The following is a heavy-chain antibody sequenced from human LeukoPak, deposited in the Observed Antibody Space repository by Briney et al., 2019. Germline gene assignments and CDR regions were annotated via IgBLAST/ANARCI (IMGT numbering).Heavy chain of an antibody. CDR2: IYYSGST. Sequence: PSETLSLTCTVSGGSISSGDYYWSWIRQPPGKGLEWIGYIYYSGSTYYNPSLKSRVTISVDTSKNQFSLKLSSVTAADTAVYYCASAPRITIFGVVIRNNNWFDPWGQGTLVTVSS. J-gene: IGHJ5*02. V-gene: IGHV4-30-4*08. D-gene: IGHD3-3*01. CDR1: GGSISSGDYY. CDR3: ASAPRITIFGVVIRNNNWFDP.